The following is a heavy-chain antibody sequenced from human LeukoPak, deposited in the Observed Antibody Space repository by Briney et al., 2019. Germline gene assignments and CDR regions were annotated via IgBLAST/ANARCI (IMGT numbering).Heavy chain of an antibody. J-gene: IGHJ3*02. CDR1: GGSISSYY. CDR2: IYYSGST. D-gene: IGHD3-22*01. CDR3: AREPYYYESSTGPYDAFDI. V-gene: IGHV4-59*12. Sequence: PSETLSLTCTVSGGSISSYYWSWIRQPPGKGLEWIGYIYYSGSTNYNPSLKSRVTISVDTSKNQFSLKLSSVTAADPAVYYCAREPYYYESSTGPYDAFDIWGQGTMVIVSS.